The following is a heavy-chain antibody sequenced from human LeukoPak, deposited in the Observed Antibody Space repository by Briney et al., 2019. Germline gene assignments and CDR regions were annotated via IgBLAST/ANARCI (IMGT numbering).Heavy chain of an antibody. CDR2: IYPGDSYT. V-gene: IGHV5-51*01. Sequence: GESLKISCRASGSIFSTNWIGWVRQLHGKGLEWMGVIYPGDSYTRYSPSFQGQVTISADKSISTAYLQWSSLKASDTAMYYCARGGYSAYEFDCWGQGTLVTVSS. CDR3: ARGGYSAYEFDC. D-gene: IGHD5-12*01. J-gene: IGHJ4*02. CDR1: GSIFSTNW.